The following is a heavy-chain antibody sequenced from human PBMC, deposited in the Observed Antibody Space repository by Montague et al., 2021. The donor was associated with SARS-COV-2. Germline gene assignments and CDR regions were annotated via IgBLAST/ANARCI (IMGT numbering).Heavy chain of an antibody. CDR1: GGSISSGGYY. D-gene: IGHD5-24*01. Sequence: TLSLTCTVSGGSISSGGYYWSWIRQHPGKGLEWIGYIYYSGSTYYNPSLKSRVTISVDTSKNQFSLKLSSVTAADTAGYYCARVSVEMATMGVYYYYGMDGWGQGATVTVSS. J-gene: IGHJ6*02. CDR2: IYYSGST. CDR3: ARVSVEMATMGVYYYYGMDG. V-gene: IGHV4-31*03.